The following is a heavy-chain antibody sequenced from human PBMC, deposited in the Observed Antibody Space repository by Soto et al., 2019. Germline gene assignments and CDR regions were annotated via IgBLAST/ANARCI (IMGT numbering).Heavy chain of an antibody. Sequence: TLSLTGPVSGASISSGGYYWSWIRQHPGKGLEWIGYIYYSGSTYYNPSLKSRVTISVDTSKNQFSLKLSSVTAADTAVYYCARVHPTMIVVVITTGAFDIWGQGTMVTV. CDR2: IYYSGST. CDR3: ARVHPTMIVVVITTGAFDI. J-gene: IGHJ3*02. CDR1: GASISSGGYY. D-gene: IGHD3-22*01. V-gene: IGHV4-31*03.